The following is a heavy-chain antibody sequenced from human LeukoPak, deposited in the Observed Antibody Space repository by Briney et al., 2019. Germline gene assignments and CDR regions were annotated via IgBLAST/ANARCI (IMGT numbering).Heavy chain of an antibody. Sequence: GGSLRLSCVASEFIFSDYWMSWVRQAPGKGLEWVANIKQGGREEKYVSSVKGRFAISRDDAKSTLYLQMDSLSGDDTAVYYRSRDNGGWFDTWGRGTLVTVSS. V-gene: IGHV3-7*03. CDR1: EFIFSDYW. D-gene: IGHD3-10*01. CDR2: IKQGGREE. J-gene: IGHJ5*02. CDR3: SRDNGGWFDT.